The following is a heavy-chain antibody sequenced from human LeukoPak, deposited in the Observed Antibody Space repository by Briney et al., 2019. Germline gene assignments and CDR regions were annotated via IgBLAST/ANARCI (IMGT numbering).Heavy chain of an antibody. CDR3: ARGVYGDYLSGAFDY. V-gene: IGHV3-30-3*01. Sequence: PGGSLRLSCAASGFTFSSYAMHWVRQAPGKGLDWVALISYGGNDKYYADSVRGRFTISRDNSKNTLYLQMDSLRPEDTAVFYCARGVYGDYLSGAFDYWGQGTLVTVSS. D-gene: IGHD4-17*01. CDR2: ISYGGNDK. CDR1: GFTFSSYA. J-gene: IGHJ4*02.